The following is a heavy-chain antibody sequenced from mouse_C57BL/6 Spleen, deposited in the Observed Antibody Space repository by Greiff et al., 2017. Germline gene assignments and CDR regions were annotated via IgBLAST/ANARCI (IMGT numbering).Heavy chain of an antibody. CDR1: GFTFSSYA. D-gene: IGHD2-1*01. J-gene: IGHJ4*01. Sequence: EVHLVESGGGLVKPGGSLKLSCAASGFTFSSYAMSWVRQTPEKRLEWVATISDGGSYTYYPDNVKGRFTISRDNAKNNLYLQMSHLKSEDTAMYYCARNGNGDAMDYWGQGTSVTVSS. CDR2: ISDGGSYT. CDR3: ARNGNGDAMDY. V-gene: IGHV5-4*01.